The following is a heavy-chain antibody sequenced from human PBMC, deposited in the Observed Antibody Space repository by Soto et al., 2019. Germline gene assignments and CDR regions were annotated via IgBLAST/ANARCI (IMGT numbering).Heavy chain of an antibody. V-gene: IGHV1-3*01. Sequence: GASVSVSCKASGYTFTGYAMHWVRQAPGHRLEWMGWINAGNGNTKYSQKFQGRVTITRDTSASTAYMELSSLRSEDTAVYYCARAVAVPADFDFWGQGTLVTVSS. CDR3: ARAVAVPADFDF. J-gene: IGHJ4*02. D-gene: IGHD6-19*01. CDR1: GYTFTGYA. CDR2: INAGNGNT.